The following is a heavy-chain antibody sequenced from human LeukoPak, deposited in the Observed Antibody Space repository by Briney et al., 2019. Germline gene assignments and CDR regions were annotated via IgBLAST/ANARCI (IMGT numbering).Heavy chain of an antibody. Sequence: ASVKVSCKASGYTFTSYYLHCVRQAPGQGLEWMGIINPSGGSTTYAQKLQGRVTMTRDTSTSTVYMELSSLRSEDTAVYYCARDSYYYGSGSYRTGVDVWGQGTTVTVSS. CDR2: INPSGGST. D-gene: IGHD3-10*01. CDR1: GYTFTSYY. CDR3: ARDSYYYGSGSYRTGVDV. J-gene: IGHJ6*02. V-gene: IGHV1-46*01.